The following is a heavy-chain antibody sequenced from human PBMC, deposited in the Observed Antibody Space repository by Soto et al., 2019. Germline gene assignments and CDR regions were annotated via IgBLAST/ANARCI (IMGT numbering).Heavy chain of an antibody. D-gene: IGHD3-10*01. CDR3: ASSLGGVWFGELLHDY. V-gene: IGHV3-21*01. Sequence: GGSLRLSCAASGFTFSSYSMNWVRQAPGKGLEWVSSISSSSSYIYYADSVKGRFTISRDNAKNSLYLQMNSLRAEDTAVYYCASSLGGVWFGELLHDYWGQGTLVTVSS. J-gene: IGHJ4*02. CDR2: ISSSSSYI. CDR1: GFTFSSYS.